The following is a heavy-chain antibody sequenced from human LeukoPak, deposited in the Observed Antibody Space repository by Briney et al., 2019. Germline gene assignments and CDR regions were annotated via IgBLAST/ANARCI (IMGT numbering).Heavy chain of an antibody. CDR1: GGTFSSYA. CDR2: IIPTFGTA. D-gene: IGHD2-2*01. V-gene: IGHV1-69*13. CDR3: ARVVKDALGAFDI. J-gene: IGHJ3*02. Sequence: RASVKVSCKASGGTFSSYAISWVRQAPGQGLEWMGGIIPTFGTANYAQKFQGRVTITADESTSTAYMELSSLRSEDTAVYYCARVVKDALGAFDIWGQGTMVTVSS.